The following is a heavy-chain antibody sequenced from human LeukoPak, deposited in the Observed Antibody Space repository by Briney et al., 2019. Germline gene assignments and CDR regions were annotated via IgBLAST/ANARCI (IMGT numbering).Heavy chain of an antibody. J-gene: IGHJ4*02. CDR2: IRYDGSNK. CDR1: GFTFSSYG. CDR3: AKDELGYCSSTSCYILDY. V-gene: IGHV3-30*02. D-gene: IGHD2-2*01. Sequence: GGSLRLSCAASGFTFSSYGTHWVRQAPGKGLEWVAFIRYDGSNKYYADSVKGRFTISRDNSKNTLYLQMNSLRAEDTAVYYCAKDELGYCSSTSCYILDYWGQGTLVTVSS.